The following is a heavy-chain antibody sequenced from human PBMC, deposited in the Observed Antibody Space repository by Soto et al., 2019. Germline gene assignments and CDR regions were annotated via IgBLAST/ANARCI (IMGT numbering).Heavy chain of an antibody. CDR3: ARAQVHVLRFLEWRLYYYGMDV. CDR1: GGTFSSYA. D-gene: IGHD3-3*01. CDR2: IIPIFGTA. Sequence: QVQLVQSGAEVKKPGSSVKVSCKASGGTFSSYAISWVRQAPGQGLEWMGGIIPIFGTANYAQKFQGRVTITADESTSTAYLELSSLRSEDTAVYYCARAQVHVLRFLEWRLYYYGMDVWGQGTTVTVSS. V-gene: IGHV1-69*01. J-gene: IGHJ6*02.